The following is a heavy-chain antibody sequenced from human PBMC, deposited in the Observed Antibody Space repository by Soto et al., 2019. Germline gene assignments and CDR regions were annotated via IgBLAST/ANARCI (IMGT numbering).Heavy chain of an antibody. Sequence: SQTLSLTCTVSGGSISSGGYYWSCIRQHPGKGLEWIGYIYYSGSTYYNPSLKSRVTISVDTSKNQFSLKLSSVTAADTAVYYCARTIAVAGYYYYGMDVWGQGTTVTVSS. J-gene: IGHJ6*02. CDR3: ARTIAVAGYYYYGMDV. CDR2: IYYSGST. V-gene: IGHV4-31*03. D-gene: IGHD6-19*01. CDR1: GGSISSGGYY.